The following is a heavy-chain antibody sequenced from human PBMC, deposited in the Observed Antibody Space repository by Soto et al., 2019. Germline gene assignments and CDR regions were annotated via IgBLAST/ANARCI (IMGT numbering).Heavy chain of an antibody. CDR1: GDSVTSHY. J-gene: IGHJ4*02. CDR2: MHYTGFS. D-gene: IGHD3-9*01. Sequence: PSETLSLTCSFSGDSVTSHYLTWIRQSPEKGLEWIAYMHYTGFSHYNPSLKSRLTISIDRSKNQFTLQLTSVTVADTAVYYCARQVTYDILAPPCLLDYWGQGSLVTVSS. V-gene: IGHV4-59*02. CDR3: ARQVTYDILAPPCLLDY.